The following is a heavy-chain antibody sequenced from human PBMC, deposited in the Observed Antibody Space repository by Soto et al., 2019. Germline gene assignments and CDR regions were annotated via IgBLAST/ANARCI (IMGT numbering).Heavy chain of an antibody. V-gene: IGHV5-51*01. CDR1: GYSFTSYW. CDR3: ARPYGSGSYFGYYFDY. D-gene: IGHD3-10*01. CDR2: IYPGDSDT. J-gene: IGHJ4*02. Sequence: PGESLKISCKGSGYSFTSYWIGWVRQMPWKGLEWMGIIYPGDSDTRYSPSFQGQVTISADKSISTAYLQWSSLKASDTAMYYCARPYGSGSYFGYYFDYWGQGALVTVSS.